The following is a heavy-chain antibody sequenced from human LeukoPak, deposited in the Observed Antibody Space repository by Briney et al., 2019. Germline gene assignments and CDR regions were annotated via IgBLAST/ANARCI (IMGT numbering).Heavy chain of an antibody. Sequence: PSQSLSLTCTVSGGSFGTSAYYWNCIRQHPGQGLEWIGFISDSGSTLYNPSLKSRVTISSDTSKDQFSLKLTSVTAADMAVYYCARGRYSYGWNDSWGQGTLVIVSS. CDR1: GGSFGTSAYY. V-gene: IGHV4-31*03. J-gene: IGHJ5*01. D-gene: IGHD3-16*02. CDR3: ARGRYSYGWNDS. CDR2: ISDSGST.